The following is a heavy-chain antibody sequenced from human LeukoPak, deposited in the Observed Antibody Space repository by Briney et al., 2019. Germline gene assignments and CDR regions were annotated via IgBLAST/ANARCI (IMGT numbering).Heavy chain of an antibody. CDR2: ISSSSTYL. J-gene: IGHJ4*02. CDR1: GFTFSSYS. Sequence: GGSLRLSCAASGFTFSSYSMNWVRQAPGKGLEWVSSISSSSTYLYYADSVKGRFTISRDNAKDSLYLQMNSLGAEDTAVYYCARVGVAAAGTGGYWGQGTLVTVSS. CDR3: ARVGVAAAGTGGY. D-gene: IGHD6-13*01. V-gene: IGHV3-21*01.